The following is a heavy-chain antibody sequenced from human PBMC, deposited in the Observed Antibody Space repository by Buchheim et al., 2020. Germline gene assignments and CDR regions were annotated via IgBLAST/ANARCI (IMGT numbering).Heavy chain of an antibody. J-gene: IGHJ6*03. V-gene: IGHV3-20*04. CDR2: INWNGGST. D-gene: IGHD2-2*01. CDR3: ARDRGYCSSTSCYIHYYYYYYMDV. CDR1: GFTFDDYG. Sequence: EVQLVESGGGVVRPGGSLRLSCAASGFTFDDYGMSWVRQAPGKGLEWVSGINWNGGSTGYADSVKGRFTISRDNAKNSLYLQMNSLRAEDTALYYCARDRGYCSSTSCYIHYYYYYYMDVWGKGTT.